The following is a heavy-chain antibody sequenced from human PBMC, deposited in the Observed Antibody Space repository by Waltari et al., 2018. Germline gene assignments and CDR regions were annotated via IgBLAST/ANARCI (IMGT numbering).Heavy chain of an antibody. V-gene: IGHV1-69*15. CDR3: AIQGYCSGGSCNQYYYYGMDV. CDR1: GGTFSSYA. D-gene: IGHD2-15*01. Sequence: QVQLVQSGAEVKKPGSSVTVSCKASGGTFSSYAISWVRQAPGPGLEWMGRITPIFGTANYAQKFQGRVTITADESTSTAYMELSSLRSEDTAVYYCAIQGYCSGGSCNQYYYYGMDVWGQGTTVTVSS. J-gene: IGHJ6*02. CDR2: ITPIFGTA.